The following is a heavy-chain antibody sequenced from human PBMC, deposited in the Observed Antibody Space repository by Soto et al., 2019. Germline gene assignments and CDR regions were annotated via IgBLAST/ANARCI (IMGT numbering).Heavy chain of an antibody. CDR2: ISSSSSNI. CDR1: GFTFSSYS. Sequence: PGGFLRLSCAASGFTFSSYSINWVRQAPGKGLEWVSYISSSSSNIYYADSVKGRFTISRDNTKNSLYLQMNSLGAEDTAVYYCARAGAYYYYYMDVWGKGTTVTVSS. V-gene: IGHV3-48*01. CDR3: ARAGAYYYYYMDV. D-gene: IGHD3-10*01. J-gene: IGHJ6*03.